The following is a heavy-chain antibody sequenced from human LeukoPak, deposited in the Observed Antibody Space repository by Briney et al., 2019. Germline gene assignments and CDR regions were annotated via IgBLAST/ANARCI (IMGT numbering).Heavy chain of an antibody. V-gene: IGHV4-59*08. CDR2: IYYSGST. CDR3: ARRGNAAAYNWFDP. Sequence: SETLFLTCTVSGGSISSYYWSWIRQRPGKGLEWIGYIYYSGSTNYNPSLQSRVTISVDTSKNQFSLKLSSVTAADTAVYYCARRGNAAAYNWFDPWGQGTLVTVSS. CDR1: GGSISSYY. D-gene: IGHD1-26*01. J-gene: IGHJ5*02.